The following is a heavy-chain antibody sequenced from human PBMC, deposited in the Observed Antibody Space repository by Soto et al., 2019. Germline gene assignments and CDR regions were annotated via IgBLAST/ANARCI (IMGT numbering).Heavy chain of an antibody. D-gene: IGHD3-22*01. CDR3: ARYVAHSHSSGYYYPSYWFDP. V-gene: IGHV1-18*01. Sequence: ASLNGSCKASGCTFSSYGVGRVRLDPKQGLEWMGWISAYNGNTNYAQKLQGRVTMTTDTSTSTAYMELRSLRSDDTAVYYCARYVAHSHSSGYYYPSYWFDPCGQRTLVTLSS. CDR1: GCTFSSYG. CDR2: ISAYNGNT. J-gene: IGHJ5*02.